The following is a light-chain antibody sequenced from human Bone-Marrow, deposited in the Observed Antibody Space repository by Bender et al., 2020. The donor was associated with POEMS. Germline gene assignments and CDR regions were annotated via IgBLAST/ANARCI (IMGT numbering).Light chain of an antibody. CDR1: NSDIGNYNY. V-gene: IGLV2-14*01. CDR3: SSYTTSNTLV. CDR2: DVN. Sequence: QSALAQPASVSGSPGQSVTISCTGTNSDIGNYNYVSWYQQHPGQAPKLMIYDVNNRPSGVSNRFSGSKSGTKASLTISGLQAEDEADYYCSSYTTSNTLVFGGGTKLTVL. J-gene: IGLJ2*01.